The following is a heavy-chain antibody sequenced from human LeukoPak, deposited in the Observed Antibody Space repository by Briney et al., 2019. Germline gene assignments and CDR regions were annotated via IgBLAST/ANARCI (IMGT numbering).Heavy chain of an antibody. V-gene: IGHV3-23*01. D-gene: IGHD6-13*01. CDR1: GFTFSSYA. J-gene: IGHJ5*02. CDR2: ISGSGGST. CDR3: ARSSPIAAAGTRWFDP. Sequence: GGSLRLSCAASGFTFSSYAMSWVRQAPGKGLEWVSAISGSGGSTYYADSVKGRFTISRDNSKNTLYLQMNSLRAEDTAVYYCARSSPIAAAGTRWFDPWGQGTLVTVSS.